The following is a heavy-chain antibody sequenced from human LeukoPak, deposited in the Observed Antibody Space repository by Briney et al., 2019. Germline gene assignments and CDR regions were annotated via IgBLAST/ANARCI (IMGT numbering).Heavy chain of an antibody. D-gene: IGHD3-16*02. CDR1: GFTFDDYA. J-gene: IGHJ4*02. V-gene: IGHV3-9*01. CDR2: ISWNSGSI. CDR3: AKIHIVAYYFDF. Sequence: GGSPRLSCAASGFTFDDYAMHWVRQAPGKGLEWVSGISWNSGSIGYADSVKGRFTISRDNSKNTLYLQMNSLRAEDTAVYYCAKIHIVAYYFDFWGQGTLVTVSS.